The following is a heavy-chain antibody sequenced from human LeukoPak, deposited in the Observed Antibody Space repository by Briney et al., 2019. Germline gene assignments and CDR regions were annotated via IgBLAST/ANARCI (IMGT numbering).Heavy chain of an antibody. D-gene: IGHD5-18*01. CDR2: IIPKHNLS. CDR1: GGTFSSFA. Sequence: ASVKLSCKASGGTFSSFAISWVRQAPGQGLDWMGRIIPKHNLSTYDQHFQGRVTITADKSTSTAYMELGSLRSEDTAVYYCASPWRGEYSYSLDLDFDYWGQGTLVTVSS. CDR3: ASPWRGEYSYSLDLDFDY. V-gene: IGHV1-69*04. J-gene: IGHJ4*02.